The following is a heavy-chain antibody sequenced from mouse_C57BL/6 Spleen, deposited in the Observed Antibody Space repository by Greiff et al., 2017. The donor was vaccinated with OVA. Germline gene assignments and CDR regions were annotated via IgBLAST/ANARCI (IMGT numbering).Heavy chain of an antibody. V-gene: IGHV1-15*01. CDR2: IDPETGGT. J-gene: IGHJ2*01. Sequence: VQLQQSGAELVRPGASVTLSCKASGYTFTDYEMHWVKQTPVHGLEWIGAIDPETGGTAYNQKFKGKAILTADKSSSTAYMELRSLTSEDSAVYYCTRGGLYGSSPYYFDYWGQGTTLTVSS. D-gene: IGHD1-1*01. CDR3: TRGGLYGSSPYYFDY. CDR1: GYTFTDYE.